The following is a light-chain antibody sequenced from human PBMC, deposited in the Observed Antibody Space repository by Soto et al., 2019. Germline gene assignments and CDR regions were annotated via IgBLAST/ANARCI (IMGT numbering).Light chain of an antibody. V-gene: IGKV1-12*01. CDR2: AAY. Sequence: DIQMTQSPSSVSASVGDTVTISCRASQSLYNSLAWYQQKQANAPMLLIYAAYTSDNGVPSRFSGSGSGSYFTLTISSLQPEDFATYYCPQAKSFPYTFGQGTKVEI. CDR1: QSLYNS. J-gene: IGKJ2*01. CDR3: PQAKSFPYT.